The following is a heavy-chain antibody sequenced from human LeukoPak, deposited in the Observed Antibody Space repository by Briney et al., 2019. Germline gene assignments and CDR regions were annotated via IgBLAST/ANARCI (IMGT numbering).Heavy chain of an antibody. D-gene: IGHD6-25*01. Sequence: SETLSLTCTVSGGSISSSSYYWGWIRQPPGKGLEWIGSIYYSGSTYYNPSLKSRVTISVDTSKNQFSLKLSSVTAADTAVYYCAKKRNAAPYYFDCWGQGTLVTVSS. CDR2: IYYSGST. J-gene: IGHJ4*02. CDR3: AKKRNAAPYYFDC. V-gene: IGHV4-39*07. CDR1: GGSISSSSYY.